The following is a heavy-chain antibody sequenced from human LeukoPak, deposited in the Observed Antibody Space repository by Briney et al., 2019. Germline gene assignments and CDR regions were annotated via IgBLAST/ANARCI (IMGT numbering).Heavy chain of an antibody. CDR3: ASRGYSYGPDAFDI. V-gene: IGHV1-24*01. J-gene: IGHJ3*02. CDR2: FDPEDGET. D-gene: IGHD5-18*01. Sequence: GASVKVSCKVSGYTLTELSMHWVRQAPGKGLEWMGGFDPEDGETIYAQKFQGRVTMTEDTSTDTAYMELSSLRSEDTAVYYCASRGYSYGPDAFDIWGQGTMVTVSS. CDR1: GYTLTELS.